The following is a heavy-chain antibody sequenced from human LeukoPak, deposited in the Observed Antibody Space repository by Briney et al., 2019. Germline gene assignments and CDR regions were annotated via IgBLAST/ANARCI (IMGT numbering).Heavy chain of an antibody. V-gene: IGHV1-2*02. CDR3: ARNAVSSWYVVNY. Sequence: GASVKVSCKASGYTFTSYAMNWVRQAPGQGLEWMGWINPNSGGTNYAQKFQGRVTMTRDTSISTAYMELSRLRSDDTAVYYCARNAVSSWYVVNYWGQGTLVTVSS. CDR2: INPNSGGT. J-gene: IGHJ4*02. D-gene: IGHD6-13*01. CDR1: GYTFTSYA.